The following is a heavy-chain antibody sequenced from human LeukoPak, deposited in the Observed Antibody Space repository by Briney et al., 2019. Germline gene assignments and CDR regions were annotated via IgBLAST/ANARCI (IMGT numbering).Heavy chain of an antibody. CDR1: GYTFTSYG. J-gene: IGHJ4*02. CDR3: ARGLSSRLPRDY. CDR2: ISAYNGNT. D-gene: IGHD6-25*01. Sequence: GASVTVSCEASGYTFTSYGISWVRQAPGQGLEWMGWISAYNGNTNYAQKLQGRVTMTTDTSTSTAYMELRSLRSDATAVYYCARGLSSRLPRDYWGQGTLVTVSS. V-gene: IGHV1-18*01.